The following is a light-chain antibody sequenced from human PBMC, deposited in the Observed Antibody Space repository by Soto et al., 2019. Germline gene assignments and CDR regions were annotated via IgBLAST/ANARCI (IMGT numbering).Light chain of an antibody. Sequence: EIVMTQSPATLSVSPGESATLSCRASQSVGSHLAWYQQKPGQAPRLLISGASTRATGFPTSFSGSGSGTEFTLTITSLQSEDFALYFCQQYNNWPHTFCQGTKLEIK. CDR1: QSVGSH. CDR3: QQYNNWPHT. J-gene: IGKJ2*01. V-gene: IGKV3-15*01. CDR2: GAS.